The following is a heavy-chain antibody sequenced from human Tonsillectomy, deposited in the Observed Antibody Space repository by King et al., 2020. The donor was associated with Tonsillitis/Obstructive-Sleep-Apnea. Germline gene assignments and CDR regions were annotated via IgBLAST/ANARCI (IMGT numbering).Heavy chain of an antibody. CDR1: GFSFGDYA. CDR3: TNDDSSGYYYALDI. V-gene: IGHV3-49*04. Sequence: VQLVQSGGGLVQPGRSLRLSCTASGFSFGDYAMSWVRQAPGKGLEWVGFVRSKAYGGTTEYAASVKGRFTISRDDSKSIAYLQMNSLKTEDTAVYYCTNDDSSGYYYALDIWGQGTMVTVSS. CDR2: VRSKAYGGTT. D-gene: IGHD3-22*01. J-gene: IGHJ3*02.